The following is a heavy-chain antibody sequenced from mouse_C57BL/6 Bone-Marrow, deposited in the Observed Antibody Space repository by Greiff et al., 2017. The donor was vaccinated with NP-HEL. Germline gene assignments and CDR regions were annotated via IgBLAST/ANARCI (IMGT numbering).Heavy chain of an antibody. CDR3: AKPYGNSWFAY. D-gene: IGHD2-1*01. Sequence: QVHVKQPGAELVKPGASVKVSCKASGYTFTSYWMHWVKQRPGQGLEWIGRIHPSDSDTNYNQKFKGKATLTVDKSSSTAYMQLSSLTSEDSAVYYCAKPYGNSWFAYWGQGTLVTVSA. J-gene: IGHJ3*01. V-gene: IGHV1-74*01. CDR2: IHPSDSDT. CDR1: GYTFTSYW.